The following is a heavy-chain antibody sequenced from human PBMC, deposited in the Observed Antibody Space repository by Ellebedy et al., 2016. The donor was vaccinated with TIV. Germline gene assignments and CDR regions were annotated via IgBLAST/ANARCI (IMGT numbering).Heavy chain of an antibody. CDR1: GSTFSRYA. J-gene: IGHJ3*02. D-gene: IGHD4-17*01. Sequence: PGGSLRLSCEASGSTFSRYAMNRVRQAPGKGLEWVAVIWYDGTNKYYADSVKGRFTISRDNSKNTVYLQMNSLKAEDTAVYYCARDRDGDYPLLDAFDIWGQGTMVTVSS. V-gene: IGHV3-33*08. CDR3: ARDRDGDYPLLDAFDI. CDR2: IWYDGTNK.